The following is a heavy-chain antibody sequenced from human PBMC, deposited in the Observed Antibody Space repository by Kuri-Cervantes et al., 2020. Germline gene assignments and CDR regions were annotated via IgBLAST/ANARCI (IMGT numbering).Heavy chain of an antibody. V-gene: IGHV3-30*18. Sequence: GESLKISCAASGFTFDDYGMSWVRQAPGKGLEWVAVVSYDERNRYYADSVKGRFTISRDNSKNTLYLQMNSLRAEDTAVYYCAKSAIRRNDYWGQGTLVTVSS. J-gene: IGHJ4*02. D-gene: IGHD3-3*01. CDR2: VSYDERNR. CDR3: AKSAIRRNDY. CDR1: GFTFDDYG.